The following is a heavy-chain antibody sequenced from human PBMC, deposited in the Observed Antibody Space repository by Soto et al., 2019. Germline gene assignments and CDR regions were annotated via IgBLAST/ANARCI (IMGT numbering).Heavy chain of an antibody. CDR3: ARGRGYYDILTGYSNYYYYGMDV. D-gene: IGHD3-9*01. J-gene: IGHJ6*02. CDR1: GGSISSYY. CDR2: IYYSGST. Sequence: QVQLQESGPGLVKPSETLSLTCTVSGGSISSYYWSWIRQPPGKGLEWIGYIYYSGSTNYNPSLKSRVTISVDTSKNQFSLKLSSVTAADTAVYYCARGRGYYDILTGYSNYYYYGMDVWGQGTTVTVSS. V-gene: IGHV4-59*01.